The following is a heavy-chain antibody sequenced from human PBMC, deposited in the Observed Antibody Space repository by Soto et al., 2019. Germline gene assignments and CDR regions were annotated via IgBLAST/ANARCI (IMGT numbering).Heavy chain of an antibody. Sequence: PGEALKLSCKGSGYGFSIHWVAWLRQMPGKGLEGVGIIYPGNSNTMYSPSFQGQVTISADTALSVTYLQWDNLKPSHTPIYFCASDSHCDGGNCSMGGFDMWGQGTMVTVSS. D-gene: IGHD2-15*01. V-gene: IGHV5-51*01. J-gene: IGHJ3*02. CDR2: IYPGNSNT. CDR1: GYGFSIHW. CDR3: ASDSHCDGGNCSMGGFDM.